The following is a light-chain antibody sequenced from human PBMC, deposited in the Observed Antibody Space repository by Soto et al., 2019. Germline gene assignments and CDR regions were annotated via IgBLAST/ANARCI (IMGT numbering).Light chain of an antibody. CDR3: CSYAGNSLWV. Sequence: QSALTQPRSVSGSPGQSVTISCTGSSSDVGGSNFVSWYQQHPVKAPKLVIYDVTKRPSGVPDRFSGSKSGNTASLTISGLQAEDEADYYCCSYAGNSLWVFGGGTQLTVL. CDR1: SSDVGGSNF. J-gene: IGLJ3*02. CDR2: DVT. V-gene: IGLV2-11*01.